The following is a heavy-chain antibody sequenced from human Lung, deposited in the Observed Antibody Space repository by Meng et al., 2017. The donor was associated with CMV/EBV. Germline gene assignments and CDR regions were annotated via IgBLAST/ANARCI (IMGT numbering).Heavy chain of an antibody. CDR3: ASFPPPGKQWLVTDY. CDR1: GGAISSSYW. V-gene: IGHV4-4*02. D-gene: IGHD6-19*01. CDR2: IYHSGST. J-gene: IGHJ4*02. Sequence: QVSRHGPGQHSRNPALTLPVSGGAISSSYWWSWVRQAPGKGLEWIEEIYHSGSTNYNPSLKSRVTISVDKSKNQFSLKLSSVTAADTAVYYCASFPPPGKQWLVTDYWGQGTLVTVSS.